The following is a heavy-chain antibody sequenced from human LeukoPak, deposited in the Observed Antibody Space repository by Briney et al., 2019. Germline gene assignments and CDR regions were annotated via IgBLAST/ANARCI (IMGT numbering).Heavy chain of an antibody. J-gene: IGHJ4*02. Sequence: SETLSLTCTVSGDSISSSSFAWGWIRQPPGKGLEWIGSFSYSASTYYNPSLKSRVTISVDTSKNHFSLKLSSVTAADTAVYYCATAAAISAAVYWGQGTLVTVSS. CDR3: ATAAAISAAVY. D-gene: IGHD6-13*01. V-gene: IGHV4-39*02. CDR1: GDSISSSSFA. CDR2: FSYSAST.